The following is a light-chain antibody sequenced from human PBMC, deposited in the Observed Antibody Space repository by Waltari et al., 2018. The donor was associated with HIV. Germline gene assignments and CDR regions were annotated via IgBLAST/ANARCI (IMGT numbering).Light chain of an antibody. V-gene: IGLV2-14*01. CDR3: CSYTTRNTFV. Sequence: QSALTQPASVSGSPGPSITIPCTGTRSDSGGSSYVSWFQHHPGKAPKLVILDVDIRASGISDRFSGSKSGYTASLTISGLQPEDEADYFCCSYTTRNTFVFGTGTTVTVL. CDR2: DVD. CDR1: RSDSGGSSY. J-gene: IGLJ1*01.